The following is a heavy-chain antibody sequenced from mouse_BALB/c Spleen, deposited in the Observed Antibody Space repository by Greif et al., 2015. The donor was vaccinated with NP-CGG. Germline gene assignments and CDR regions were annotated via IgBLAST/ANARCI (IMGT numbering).Heavy chain of an antibody. J-gene: IGHJ3*01. V-gene: IGHV1S56*01. CDR1: GYTFTSYD. CDR2: IYPGDGST. Sequence: VQLQQSEPELVKPGALVKISCKASGYTFTSYDINWVKQRPGQGLEWIGWIYPGDGSTKYNEKFKGKATLTADKSSSTAYMQLSSQTSENSAVYFCARTDGYWFAYWGQGTLVTVSA. D-gene: IGHD2-3*01. CDR3: ARTDGYWFAY.